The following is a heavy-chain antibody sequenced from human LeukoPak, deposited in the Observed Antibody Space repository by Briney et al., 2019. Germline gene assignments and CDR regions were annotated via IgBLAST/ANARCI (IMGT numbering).Heavy chain of an antibody. D-gene: IGHD2-15*01. Sequence: GESLQISCKGSGYSFPSYWIAWVRQMPGKGLEWMGIIYPGDSDTRYSPSFQGQVTISADKSISTAYLQWSSLKTSDTAMYYCARRPSVVTATADDYWGQGTLVTVSS. J-gene: IGHJ4*02. CDR2: IYPGDSDT. V-gene: IGHV5-51*01. CDR3: ARRPSVVTATADDY. CDR1: GYSFPSYW.